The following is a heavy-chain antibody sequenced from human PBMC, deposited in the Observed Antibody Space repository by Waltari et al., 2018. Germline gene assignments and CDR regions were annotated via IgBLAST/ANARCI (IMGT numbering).Heavy chain of an antibody. CDR1: GGSFSGYY. D-gene: IGHD2-2*01. CDR3: ARGGYCSSTSCQYGGWFDP. V-gene: IGHV4-34*01. J-gene: IGHJ5*02. CDR2: INHSGST. Sequence: AGLLKPSETLSLTCAVYGGSFSGYYWSWIRQPPGKGLEWIGEINHSGSTNYNPSLKSRVTISVDTSKNQFSLKLSSVTAADTAVYYCARGGYCSSTSCQYGGWFDPWGQGTLVTVSS.